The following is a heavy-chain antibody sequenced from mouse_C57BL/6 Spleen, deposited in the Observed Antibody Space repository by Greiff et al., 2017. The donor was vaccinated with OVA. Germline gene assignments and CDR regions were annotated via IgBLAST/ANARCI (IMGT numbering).Heavy chain of an antibody. V-gene: IGHV5-17*01. J-gene: IGHJ2*01. D-gene: IGHD1-1*01. CDR1: GFTFSDYG. CDR3: AKDYYGSSYFDY. CDR2: ISSGSSTI. Sequence: EVMLVESGGGLVKPGGSLKLSCAASGFTFSDYGMHWVRQAPEKGLEWVAYISSGSSTIYYADTVKGRFTISRDNAKNTLFLQMTSLRSEDTAMYYCAKDYYGSSYFDYWGQGTTLTVSS.